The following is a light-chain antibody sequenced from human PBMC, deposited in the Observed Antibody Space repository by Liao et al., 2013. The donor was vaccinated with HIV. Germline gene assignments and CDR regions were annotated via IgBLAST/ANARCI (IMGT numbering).Light chain of an antibody. J-gene: IGLJ2*01. V-gene: IGLV3-25*02. Sequence: SYELTQPPSVSVSPGQTARITCSGDALPKQYAYWYQQKPGQAPVLVIYKDTERPSGIPERFSGSNSGNTATLTISRVEAGDEADYYCQVWDINSDQDVVFGGGTELTVL. CDR1: ALPKQY. CDR3: QVWDINSDQDVV. CDR2: KDT.